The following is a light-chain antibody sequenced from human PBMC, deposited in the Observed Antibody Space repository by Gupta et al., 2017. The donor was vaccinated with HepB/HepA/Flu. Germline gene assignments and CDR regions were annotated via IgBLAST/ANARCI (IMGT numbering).Light chain of an antibody. CDR1: SSNIGSNT. V-gene: IGLV1-44*01. Sequence: QSVLTQPPSASGTPGQRVTISCSGSSSNIGSNTVKWYQQLPGTAPKLIIYNIDQRPSGVPDRFSASKSGTSASLAISGLQSEDEADYYCAAWDDSLNGYVFGTGTKVTVL. CDR2: NID. CDR3: AAWDDSLNGYV. J-gene: IGLJ1*01.